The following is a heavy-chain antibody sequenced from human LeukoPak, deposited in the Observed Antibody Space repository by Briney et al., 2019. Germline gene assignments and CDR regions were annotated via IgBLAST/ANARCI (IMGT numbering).Heavy chain of an antibody. V-gene: IGHV1-46*01. CDR2: INPSGGRT. CDR1: GYTFSNHY. J-gene: IGHJ4*02. CDR3: ARLGDFVWGSYRPGFDH. D-gene: IGHD3-16*02. Sequence: ASVKVSCKTSGYTFSNHYIYWVRQAPGQGLEWVAMINPSGGRTSYAQKFQGRVTMTRDTSISTAYMELSRLRSDDTAVYYCARLGDFVWGSYRPGFDHWGQGTLVTVSS.